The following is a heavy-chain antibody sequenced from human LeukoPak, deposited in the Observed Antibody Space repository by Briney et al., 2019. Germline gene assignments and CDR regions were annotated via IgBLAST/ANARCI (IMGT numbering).Heavy chain of an antibody. CDR1: GFTFSDYY. D-gene: IGHD3-16*02. CDR3: ARIKLSSPGYFDY. J-gene: IGHJ4*02. V-gene: IGHV3-11*01. CDR2: ISSNGSTI. Sequence: GGSLRLSCAASGFTFSDYYMSWIRQAPGKGLEWVSYISSNGSTIYYADSVKGRFTISRDNAKNSLYLQMNSLRAEDTAVYYCARIKLSSPGYFDYWGQGTLVTVSS.